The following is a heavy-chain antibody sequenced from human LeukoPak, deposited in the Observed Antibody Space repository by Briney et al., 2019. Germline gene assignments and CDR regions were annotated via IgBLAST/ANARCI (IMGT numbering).Heavy chain of an antibody. V-gene: IGHV4-59*01. CDR1: GGSISSYY. Sequence: SETLSLTCTVSGGSISSYYWSWIRQPPGKGLEWIGYIYYSGSTNYNPSLKNRVTISVDTSKNQFSLKLSSVTAADTAVYYCARVGYYDSSGYWVYYFDYWGQGTLVTVSS. CDR3: ARVGYYDSSGYWVYYFDY. J-gene: IGHJ4*02. D-gene: IGHD3-22*01. CDR2: IYYSGST.